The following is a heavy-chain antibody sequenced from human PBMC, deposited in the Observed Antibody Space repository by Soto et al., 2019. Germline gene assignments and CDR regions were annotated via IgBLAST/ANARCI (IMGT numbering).Heavy chain of an antibody. CDR3: AIRPTDAFDI. J-gene: IGHJ3*02. CDR1: GGSISSGGYY. V-gene: IGHV4-31*03. Sequence: TSETLSLTCTVSGGSISSGGYYWIWIRQHPGKGLEWIGYIYYSGSTYYNPSLKSRVTISVDTSKNQFSLKLSSVTAADTAVYYCAIRPTDAFDIWGQGTMVTISS. CDR2: IYYSGST.